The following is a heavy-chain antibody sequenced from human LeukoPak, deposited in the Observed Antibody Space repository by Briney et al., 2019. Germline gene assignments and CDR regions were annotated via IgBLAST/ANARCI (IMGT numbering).Heavy chain of an antibody. CDR3: ATHSSSYSYFDY. V-gene: IGHV4-30-4*01. CDR1: GGSISSGDYY. Sequence: SETLSLTCIVSGGSISSGDYYWSWVRQPPGKGLEWIGYIYYSGSTYYNPSLKSRITMSVDTSKNQFSLKLSSVTAADTAVYYCATHSSSYSYFDYWGQGTLVTVSS. D-gene: IGHD3-22*01. CDR2: IYYSGST. J-gene: IGHJ4*02.